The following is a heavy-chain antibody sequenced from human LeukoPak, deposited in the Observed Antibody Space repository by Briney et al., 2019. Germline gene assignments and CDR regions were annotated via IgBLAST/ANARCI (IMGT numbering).Heavy chain of an antibody. D-gene: IGHD1-26*01. J-gene: IGHJ4*02. Sequence: GGSLRLSCAASGFTFSSYGMHWVRQAPGKGLEWVAFIRYDGSNKYYADSVKGRFTISRDNSKNTLYLQMNSLRAEDTAVYYCASWYSGSYYGGYYFDYWGQGTLVTVSS. CDR2: IRYDGSNK. CDR3: ASWYSGSYYGGYYFDY. V-gene: IGHV3-30*02. CDR1: GFTFSSYG.